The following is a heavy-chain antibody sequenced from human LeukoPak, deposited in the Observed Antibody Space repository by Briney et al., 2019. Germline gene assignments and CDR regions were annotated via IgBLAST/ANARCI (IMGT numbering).Heavy chain of an antibody. CDR1: GGSISSYY. V-gene: IGHV4-4*08. CDR2: IYYSGST. Sequence: SETLSLTCTVSGGSISSYYWSWIRQPPGKGLEWIGYIYYSGSTNYNPSLKSRVTIAVDSSKNQFSLDLSSVTSSDTAVYYCARDRALDGDLYYWGQGTLVTVSS. D-gene: IGHD4-17*01. CDR3: ARDRALDGDLYY. J-gene: IGHJ4*02.